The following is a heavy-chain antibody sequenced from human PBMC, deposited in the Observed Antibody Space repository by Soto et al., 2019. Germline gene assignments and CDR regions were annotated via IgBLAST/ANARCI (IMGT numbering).Heavy chain of an antibody. Sequence: QVQLQESGPGLVKPSETLSLTCSVSGGSISFYNWNWIRQSPGKGLGSIGDIYHSGRTNYNPSLNSRVTIPVDTSKNQFSQQLTSVTAADTAVYYCAKGDSTTHGDSFDIWGQGTMVTVSP. CDR3: AKGDSTTHGDSFDI. CDR2: IYHSGRT. V-gene: IGHV4-59*01. CDR1: GGSISFYN. D-gene: IGHD6-13*01. J-gene: IGHJ3*02.